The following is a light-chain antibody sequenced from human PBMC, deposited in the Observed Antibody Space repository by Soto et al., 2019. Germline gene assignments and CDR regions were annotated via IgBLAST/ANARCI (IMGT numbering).Light chain of an antibody. CDR2: DAS. CDR3: QQYSSMVS. CDR1: HGVGRN. V-gene: IGKV1-33*01. J-gene: IGKJ4*01. Sequence: DVEMTQSPSSLSASVGDRVTIACQSSHGVGRNLNWLQQKPGEAPKLRIYDASNLERGVPSSFSRRGSGTDFHCIISSLPPEDVATYYCQQYSSMVSFGGGTAIEIK.